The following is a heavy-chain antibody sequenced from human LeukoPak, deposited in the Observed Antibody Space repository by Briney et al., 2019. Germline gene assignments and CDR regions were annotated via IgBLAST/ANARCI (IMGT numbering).Heavy chain of an antibody. CDR2: IYYSGST. V-gene: IGHV4-59*01. CDR3: ARHGTTGTNLNWFDP. D-gene: IGHD1-1*01. CDR1: GGSISSYY. J-gene: IGHJ5*02. Sequence: PSETLSLTCTVSGGSISSYYWSWIRQPPGKGLEWMGYIYYSGSTNYNPSLKSRVTISVDTSKSQFSLKVSSVTAADTAVYYCARHGTTGTNLNWFDPWGQGTLVTVSS.